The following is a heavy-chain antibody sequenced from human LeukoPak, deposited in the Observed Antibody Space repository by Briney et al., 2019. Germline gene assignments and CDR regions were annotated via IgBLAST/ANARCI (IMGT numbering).Heavy chain of an antibody. J-gene: IGHJ4*02. V-gene: IGHV1-69*13. Sequence: ASVKVSCKASGGTFSSYAISWVRQAPGQGLEWMGGIIPLFGTANYAQKFRGRVTITAEESTSTAYMELSSLRSEDTAVYYCAREWGHDSSGCYYGYWGQGTLVAVSS. CDR1: GGTFSSYA. D-gene: IGHD3-22*01. CDR2: IIPLFGTA. CDR3: AREWGHDSSGCYYGY.